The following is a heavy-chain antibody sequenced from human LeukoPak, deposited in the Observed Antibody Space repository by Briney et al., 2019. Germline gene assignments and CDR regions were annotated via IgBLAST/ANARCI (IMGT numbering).Heavy chain of an antibody. Sequence: AGGSLRLSCTASGFTFEEYGMHWVRQVPGGRLEWVSLINWDGSSSYYADSVKGRFTISRDNSKNFLYLQMRSLRAEDTALYYCAKDDRQIPSGLFDFWGQGVLVAISS. D-gene: IGHD5-12*01. J-gene: IGHJ4*02. V-gene: IGHV3-43D*03. CDR3: AKDDRQIPSGLFDF. CDR1: GFTFEEYG. CDR2: INWDGSSS.